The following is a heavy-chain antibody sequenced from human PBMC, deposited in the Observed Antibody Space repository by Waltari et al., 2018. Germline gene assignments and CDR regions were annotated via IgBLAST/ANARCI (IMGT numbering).Heavy chain of an antibody. CDR1: GVTVNSNS. CDR2: IYSCGRT. V-gene: IGHV3-53*01. J-gene: IGHJ4*02. CDR3: AGCRPLDFYFDY. Sequence: EVQLVESGGGLIQPGGSLRLSCAVSGVTVNSNSMSWLRQAPGKGLVWVLVIYSCGRTYYADSVNGRFTISRDNSKNTLYLQMNSLRAEDTAVYYCAGCRPLDFYFDYWGQGNLVTVSS.